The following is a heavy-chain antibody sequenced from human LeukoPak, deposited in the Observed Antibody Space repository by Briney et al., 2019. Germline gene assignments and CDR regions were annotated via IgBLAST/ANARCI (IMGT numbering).Heavy chain of an antibody. CDR3: ARDPDGDYVHYMDV. V-gene: IGHV3-21*01. CDR1: GFTFSSYS. CDR2: ISSSSSYI. Sequence: PGGSLRLSCAASGFTFSSYSMNWVRQAPGKVLEWVSSISSSSSYIYYADSVKGRFTISRDNAKNSLYLQMNSLRAEDTAVYYCARDPDGDYVHYMDVWGKGTTVTVSS. D-gene: IGHD4-17*01. J-gene: IGHJ6*03.